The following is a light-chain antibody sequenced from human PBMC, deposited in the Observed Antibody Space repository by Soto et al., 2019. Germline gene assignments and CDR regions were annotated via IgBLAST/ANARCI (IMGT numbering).Light chain of an antibody. J-gene: IGKJ1*01. V-gene: IGKV1-5*01. CDR3: QQYNNYPRT. CDR1: ESIRTW. CDR2: DAS. Sequence: DIQMTQSASTLSASVGDRVTITCRASESIRTWLAWYQHKPGKAPKFLIYDASTLESGVPSRFSGSGSGTEFTLTISSLQPDDFATYYCQQYNNYPRTFGQGTKVDIK.